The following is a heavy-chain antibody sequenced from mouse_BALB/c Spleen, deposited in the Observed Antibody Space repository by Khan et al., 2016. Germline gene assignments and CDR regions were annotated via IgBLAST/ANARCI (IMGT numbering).Heavy chain of an antibody. CDR2: INPDSSTI. V-gene: IGHV4-1*02. J-gene: IGHJ2*01. Sequence: EVKLLESGGGLVQPGGSLKLSCAATGFDFSRYWMSWVRQAPGKGLEWIGEINPDSSTINYTPSLKDKFIISRDNAKNTLYLQMSKVRSEDTALXYCARLYYYGSSDYWGQGTTLTVAS. D-gene: IGHD1-1*01. CDR3: ARLYYYGSSDY. CDR1: GFDFSRYW.